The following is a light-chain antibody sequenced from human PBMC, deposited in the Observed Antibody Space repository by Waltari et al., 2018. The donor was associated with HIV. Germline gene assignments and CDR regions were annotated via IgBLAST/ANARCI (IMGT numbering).Light chain of an antibody. CDR3: SSYTSSTTYV. CDR1: SNDVVSSNY. V-gene: IGLV2-14*01. Sequence: QSALTQPASVSGSPGQSITISCTGTSNDVVSSNYVSWHQHHPAEAPKLIIHDVSDRPSGISNRFSGSKSGNTASLTISGLQTEDEADYYCSSYTSSTTYVFGTGTRVTVL. CDR2: DVS. J-gene: IGLJ1*01.